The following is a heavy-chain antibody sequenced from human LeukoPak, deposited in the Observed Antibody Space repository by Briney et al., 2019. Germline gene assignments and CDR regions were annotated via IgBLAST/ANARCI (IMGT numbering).Heavy chain of an antibody. J-gene: IGHJ4*02. CDR2: TYYRSKWYN. Sequence: SQTLSLTCALSGDSVSSNSAAWNWIRQSPLRGLEWLGRTYYRSKWYNNYAVSVKSRITINPDTSKNQFSLQLNSVTPEDTAVYYCARDRGGAYHDFDYWGQGTLVTVSS. D-gene: IGHD3-16*01. V-gene: IGHV6-1*01. CDR3: ARDRGGAYHDFDY. CDR1: GDSVSSNSAA.